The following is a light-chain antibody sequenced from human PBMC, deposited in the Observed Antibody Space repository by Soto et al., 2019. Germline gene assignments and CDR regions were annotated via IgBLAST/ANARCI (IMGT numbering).Light chain of an antibody. V-gene: IGKV1-5*01. CDR1: QSISSW. Sequence: GDRVTITCRASQSISSWLAWYQQEPGKAPKLLIYDASSLESGVPSRFSGSGSGTEFTLTISSLQPDDFATYYCQQYNSYLFTFGPGTKVDI. CDR3: QQYNSYLFT. CDR2: DAS. J-gene: IGKJ3*01.